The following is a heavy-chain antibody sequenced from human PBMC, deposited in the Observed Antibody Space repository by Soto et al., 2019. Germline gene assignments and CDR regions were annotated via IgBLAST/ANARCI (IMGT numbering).Heavy chain of an antibody. Sequence: GASVKVSCKASGYTFTSYAMHWVRQAPGQRLEWMGWINAGNGNTKYSQKFQGRVTITRDTSASTAYMELSSLRSEDTAVYYCARPESPGSIAVAGPYRLGEGTKYGMDVWGQGTTVTVSS. V-gene: IGHV1-3*01. CDR3: ARPESPGSIAVAGPYRLGEGTKYGMDV. CDR1: GYTFTSYA. CDR2: INAGNGNT. J-gene: IGHJ6*02. D-gene: IGHD6-19*01.